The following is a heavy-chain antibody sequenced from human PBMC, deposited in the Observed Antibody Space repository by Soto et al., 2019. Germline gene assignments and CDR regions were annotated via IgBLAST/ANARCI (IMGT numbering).Heavy chain of an antibody. V-gene: IGHV3-48*01. CDR2: ISSSSSTI. CDR3: ARDPVLLWFGEPRADAFDI. Sequence: PVGSLRLSCEASGFTFSSYSMNWVRQAAGKGLEWVSYISSSSSTIYYADSVKGRFTISRDNAKNSMYLQMNSLRVEDTAVYYCARDPVLLWFGEPRADAFDIWGQGTMVTVSS. CDR1: GFTFSSYS. D-gene: IGHD3-10*01. J-gene: IGHJ3*02.